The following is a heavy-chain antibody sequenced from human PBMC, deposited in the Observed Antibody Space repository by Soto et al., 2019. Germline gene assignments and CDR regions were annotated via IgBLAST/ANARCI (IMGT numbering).Heavy chain of an antibody. D-gene: IGHD3-22*01. CDR1: VFTFSTYA. J-gene: IGHJ4*02. CDR2: LTDSGGST. V-gene: IGHV3-23*01. CDR3: AKKSSGNSYFYFDY. Sequence: PGGSLRLSCAASVFTFSTYAMGWVRQAPGKGLEWVSALTDSGGSTYYADSVKGRFTISRDNSRNTLFLQMNSLRAEDTAVYYCAKKSSGNSYFYFDYWGQGALVTVSS.